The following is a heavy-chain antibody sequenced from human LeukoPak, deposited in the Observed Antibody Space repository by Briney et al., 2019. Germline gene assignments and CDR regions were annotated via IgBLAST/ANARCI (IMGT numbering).Heavy chain of an antibody. CDR2: INAGNGNT. Sequence: ASVKVSCEASGYTFTSYAMHWVRQAPGQRLEWMGWINAGNGNTKYSQKFQGRVTITRDTSASTAYMELSSLRSEDTAVYYCARGSIVVVPAALEFDYWGQGTLVTVSS. J-gene: IGHJ4*02. D-gene: IGHD2-2*01. V-gene: IGHV1-3*01. CDR1: GYTFTSYA. CDR3: ARGSIVVVPAALEFDY.